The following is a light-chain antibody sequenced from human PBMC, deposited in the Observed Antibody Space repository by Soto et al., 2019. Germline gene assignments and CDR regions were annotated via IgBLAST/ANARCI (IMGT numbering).Light chain of an antibody. CDR2: DAS. Sequence: EIVLTQSPATLSLSPGERATLSCRASQSVSSYLAWYQQKPGQAPRFLIYDASNRATGIPARFSGSGSGTDFTLTISSLEPEEFAVYYCQQRSNWPPFGQGTRLEIK. V-gene: IGKV3-11*01. J-gene: IGKJ5*01. CDR1: QSVSSY. CDR3: QQRSNWPP.